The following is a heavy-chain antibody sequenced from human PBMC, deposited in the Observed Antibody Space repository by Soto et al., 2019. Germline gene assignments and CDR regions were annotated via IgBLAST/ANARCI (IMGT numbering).Heavy chain of an antibody. D-gene: IGHD3-22*01. V-gene: IGHV4-34*01. J-gene: IGHJ4*02. CDR1: GGSFSGYY. CDR2: INHSGST. CDR3: ARRSSGYYGDY. Sequence: QVQLQQWGAGLLKPSETLSLTCAVYGGSFSGYYWSWIRQPPGKGLEWIGEINHSGSTNYNPSLKSRVTISVDTSKNQFSLKLSSVTAADTAVYCCARRSSGYYGDYWGQGTLVTVSS.